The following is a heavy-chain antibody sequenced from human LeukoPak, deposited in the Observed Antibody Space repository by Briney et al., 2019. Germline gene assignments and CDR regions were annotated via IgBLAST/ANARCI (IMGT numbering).Heavy chain of an antibody. Sequence: GGSLRLSCAASGFTSSSYAMHWVRQAPGKGLEWVAVISYDGSNKYYADSVKGRFTISRDNSKNTLYLQMNSLRAEDTAVYYCARDRGGYCSSTSCYFSHFDYWGQGTLVTVSS. CDR3: ARDRGGYCSSTSCYFSHFDY. CDR2: ISYDGSNK. CDR1: GFTSSSYA. V-gene: IGHV3-30-3*01. J-gene: IGHJ4*02. D-gene: IGHD2-2*01.